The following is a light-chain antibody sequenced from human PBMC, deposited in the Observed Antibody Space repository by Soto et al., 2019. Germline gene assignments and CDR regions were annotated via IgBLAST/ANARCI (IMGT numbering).Light chain of an antibody. CDR3: QQYNNWPPVT. V-gene: IGKV3-15*01. Sequence: IVLTQSPGTLSLSPGETATLSCRASQSVSSNLAWYQQKPGQAPRLLIYGASTRATGIPARFSGSGSGTEVTLTISSLQSEDFAVYYCQQYNNWPPVTFGQGTKVDIK. J-gene: IGKJ1*01. CDR2: GAS. CDR1: QSVSSN.